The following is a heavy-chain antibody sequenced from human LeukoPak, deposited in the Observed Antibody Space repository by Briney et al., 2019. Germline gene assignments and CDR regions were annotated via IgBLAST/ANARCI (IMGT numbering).Heavy chain of an antibody. CDR1: GFTFSSYG. J-gene: IGHJ4*02. CDR3: AKDWYCGGDCQLFDY. CDR2: ISGSGGST. V-gene: IGHV3-23*01. D-gene: IGHD2-21*02. Sequence: QPGGSLRLSCAASGFTFSSYGMHWVRQAPGKGLEWVSAISGSGGSTYYADSVKGRFTISRDNSKNTLYLQMNSLRAADTAVYYCAKDWYCGGDCQLFDYWGQGTLVTVSS.